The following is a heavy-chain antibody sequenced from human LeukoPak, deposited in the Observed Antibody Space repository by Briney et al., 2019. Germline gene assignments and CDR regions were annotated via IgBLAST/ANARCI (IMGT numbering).Heavy chain of an antibody. Sequence: SETLSLTRAVYGGSFSGYYWSWIRQPPGKGLEWIGEINHSGSTNYNPSLKSRVTISVDTSKNQFSLKLSSVTAADTAVYYCARVYYDILTGYYISGPPPNFDYWGQGTLVTVSS. CDR1: GGSFSGYY. CDR3: ARVYYDILTGYYISGPPPNFDY. D-gene: IGHD3-9*01. V-gene: IGHV4-34*01. J-gene: IGHJ4*02. CDR2: INHSGST.